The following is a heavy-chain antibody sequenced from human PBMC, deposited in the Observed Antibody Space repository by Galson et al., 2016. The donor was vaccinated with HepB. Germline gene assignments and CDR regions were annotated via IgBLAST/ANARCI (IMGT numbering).Heavy chain of an antibody. CDR3: ARRFFPGGDYYMDA. CDR2: VYPGDSDT. D-gene: IGHD3-10*01. CDR1: GYIFVDFW. Sequence: QSGAEVKKPGESLRISCEGSGYIFVDFWIAWVRQMPGKGLELMGIVYPGDSDTRYSPSFQGQVTISADKSIKTAYLQWNSLKASDTAMYYCARRFFPGGDYYMDAWGKGTTVTVSS. J-gene: IGHJ6*03. V-gene: IGHV5-51*01.